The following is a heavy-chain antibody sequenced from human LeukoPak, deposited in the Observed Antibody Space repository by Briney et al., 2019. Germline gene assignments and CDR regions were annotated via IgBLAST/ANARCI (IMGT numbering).Heavy chain of an antibody. Sequence: GGSLRLSCAASGFTFSSYTMNWVRQPPGKGLEWVSNIGTSSTTIYYADSVKGRFTISRDNAKNSLYLQMNSLRAEDTAVYYCAKFPLHIVVVPAAPVWGQGTMVTVSS. CDR2: IGTSSTTI. D-gene: IGHD2-2*01. J-gene: IGHJ3*01. V-gene: IGHV3-48*01. CDR1: GFTFSSYT. CDR3: AKFPLHIVVVPAAPV.